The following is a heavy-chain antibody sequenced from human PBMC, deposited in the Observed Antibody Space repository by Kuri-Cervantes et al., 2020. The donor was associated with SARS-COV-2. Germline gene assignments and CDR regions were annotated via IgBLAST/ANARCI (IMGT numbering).Heavy chain of an antibody. CDR1: GFTFGDYA. Sequence: GESLKISCTASGFTFGDYAMSWVRQAPGKGLEWVGFIRSKAYGGTTEYAASVKGRFTISRDDSKSIAYLQMNSLKTEDTAVYYCTSNEFWSGYYNVHWGQGTLVTVSS. D-gene: IGHD3-3*01. CDR2: IRSKAYGGTT. J-gene: IGHJ4*02. V-gene: IGHV3-49*04. CDR3: TSNEFWSGYYNVH.